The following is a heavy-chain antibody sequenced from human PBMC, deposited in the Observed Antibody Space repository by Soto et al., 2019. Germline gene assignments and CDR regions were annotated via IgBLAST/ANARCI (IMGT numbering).Heavy chain of an antibody. D-gene: IGHD3-22*01. V-gene: IGHV3-23*01. CDR2: ISRDGDIT. J-gene: IGHJ4*02. Sequence: EVQLLESGGDLIQPGGSLRLSCAASGFTFNIYAMTWVRQAPGKGLERVSAISRDGDITYYADSVEGRFSISRDNSKNTLYLQMNSLKAEDTAVYYCAKDRYLDHDSRGYLFDNWGQGTLVTVSS. CDR1: GFTFNIYA. CDR3: AKDRYLDHDSRGYLFDN.